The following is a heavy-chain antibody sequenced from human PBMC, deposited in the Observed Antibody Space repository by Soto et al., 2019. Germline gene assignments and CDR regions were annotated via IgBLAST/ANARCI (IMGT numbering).Heavy chain of an antibody. Sequence: GGSLRLSCAASGFMFSSYAMSWARQAPGKGLEWVATISGSGGSTYYADSVKGRFTISRDNSKNTLYLQMNSLRADDTAVYYCAKDRWNYGVPNWFDPWGQGTLVTVSS. J-gene: IGHJ5*02. CDR2: ISGSGGST. D-gene: IGHD1-7*01. V-gene: IGHV3-23*01. CDR3: AKDRWNYGVPNWFDP. CDR1: GFMFSSYA.